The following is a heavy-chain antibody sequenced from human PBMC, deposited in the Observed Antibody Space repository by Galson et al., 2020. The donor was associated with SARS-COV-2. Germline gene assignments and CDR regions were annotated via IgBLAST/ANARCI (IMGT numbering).Heavy chain of an antibody. J-gene: IGHJ6*02. Sequence: SETLSLTCTVSGGSISSGSYYWSWIRQHTGKGLEWIGYIYNSGSTYYNPSLKSRVTISVDTSKNQFSLELISVTAADTAVYYCASETQIRGLVTVSCGMDVWGQGTTVTVSS. CDR3: ASETQIRGLVTVSCGMDV. CDR2: IYNSGST. CDR1: GGSISSGSYY. D-gene: IGHD3-10*01. V-gene: IGHV4-31*03.